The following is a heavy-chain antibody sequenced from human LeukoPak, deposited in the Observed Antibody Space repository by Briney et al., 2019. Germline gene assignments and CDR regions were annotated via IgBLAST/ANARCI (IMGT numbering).Heavy chain of an antibody. CDR2: IYSGGST. CDR3: ARATRGFSNGPFDY. V-gene: IGHV3-66*01. CDR1: GFTVSSNY. Sequence: GGSLRLSCAASGFTVSSNYMTWVRQAPGKGLEWVSVIYSGGSTYYADSVKGRFTISRDNAKNTLYLQTNSLSAEDTAVYYCARATRGFSNGPFDYWGQGTLVTVSS. D-gene: IGHD1-1*01. J-gene: IGHJ4*02.